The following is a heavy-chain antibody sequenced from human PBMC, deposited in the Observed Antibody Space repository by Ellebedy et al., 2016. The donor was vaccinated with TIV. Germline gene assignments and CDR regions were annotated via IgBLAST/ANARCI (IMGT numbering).Heavy chain of an antibody. CDR2: IGVSGTGT. CDR3: AKGTYYYESGTYLAFDS. J-gene: IGHJ4*02. Sequence: GESLKISCAASGFTLSSSAMSWVRQAPGKGPEWVAAIGVSGTGTYYPDSVKGRFSISRDNSKNTLYLHMNSLRAEDTAVYYCAKGTYYYESGTYLAFDSWGQGTLVTVSS. D-gene: IGHD3-10*01. CDR1: GFTLSSSA. V-gene: IGHV3-23*01.